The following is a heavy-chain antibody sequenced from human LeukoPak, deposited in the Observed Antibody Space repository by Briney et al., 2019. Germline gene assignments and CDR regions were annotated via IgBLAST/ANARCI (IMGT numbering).Heavy chain of an antibody. Sequence: GGSLRLSCAASGSTFSSSAMSWVRQAPGKGLEWVSGISGSGGSTYYADSVKGRFTISRDNSKNTLYLQMNSLRAEDTAVYYCAESTHYYDSSGHYIDYSDYWGQGTLVTVSS. J-gene: IGHJ4*02. CDR1: GSTFSSSA. D-gene: IGHD3-22*01. CDR2: ISGSGGST. V-gene: IGHV3-23*01. CDR3: AESTHYYDSSGHYIDYSDY.